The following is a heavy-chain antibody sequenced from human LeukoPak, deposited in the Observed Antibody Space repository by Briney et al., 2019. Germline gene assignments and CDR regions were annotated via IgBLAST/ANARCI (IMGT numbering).Heavy chain of an antibody. Sequence: MTSETLSLTCTVSGGSISSSSYYWGWIRQPPGKGLEWIGSIYYSGSTYYNPSLKSRVTISVDTSKNQFSLKLSSVTAADTAVYYCAREGRAAAIDYWGQGTLVTVSS. CDR3: AREGRAAAIDY. D-gene: IGHD6-13*01. V-gene: IGHV4-39*07. CDR2: IYYSGST. CDR1: GGSISSSSYY. J-gene: IGHJ4*02.